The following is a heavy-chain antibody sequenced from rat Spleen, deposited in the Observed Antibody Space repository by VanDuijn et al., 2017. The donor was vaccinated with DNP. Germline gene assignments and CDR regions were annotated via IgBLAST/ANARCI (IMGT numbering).Heavy chain of an antibody. CDR3: ARWSRYFDY. Sequence: EVQLQESGPGLAKPSQSLSLTCSVTGYSITSDYWGWIRKFPGNKLEWMGYINSAGSTNYNPPLKSRFSITRDTSKNQFFLQLNSVTTEDTATYYCARWSRYFDYWGQGVMVTVSS. V-gene: IGHV3-1*01. CDR2: INSAGST. J-gene: IGHJ2*01. CDR1: GYSITSDY.